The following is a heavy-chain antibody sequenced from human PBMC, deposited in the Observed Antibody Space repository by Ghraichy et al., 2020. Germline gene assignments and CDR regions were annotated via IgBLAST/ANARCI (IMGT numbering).Heavy chain of an antibody. CDR1: GFSFSGHS. V-gene: IGHV3-48*01. Sequence: GGSLRLSCATSGFSFSGHSINWVRQAPGQGLEWISYISGTGRTIHYADSVKGRFTISRDTAKNSVSLQMNSLRADETAIYYCARHNWNDDYFDSWGRGTLVTVSS. CDR3: ARHNWNDDYFDS. D-gene: IGHD1-1*01. CDR2: ISGTGRTI. J-gene: IGHJ4*02.